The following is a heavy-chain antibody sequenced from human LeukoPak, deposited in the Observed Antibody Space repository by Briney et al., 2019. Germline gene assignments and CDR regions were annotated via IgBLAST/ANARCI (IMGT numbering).Heavy chain of an antibody. Sequence: GGSLRLSCAASGLSFSTYDMHWVRLATGEGLEWVSGIGKSGDTYYVASVKGRFTISRDNAKNSLYLQMNSLRSGDTAVYYCARGAYTGFDVWGQGTVVTVSS. CDR2: IGKSGDT. J-gene: IGHJ3*01. CDR1: GLSFSTYD. CDR3: ARGAYTGFDV. D-gene: IGHD5-12*01. V-gene: IGHV3-13*04.